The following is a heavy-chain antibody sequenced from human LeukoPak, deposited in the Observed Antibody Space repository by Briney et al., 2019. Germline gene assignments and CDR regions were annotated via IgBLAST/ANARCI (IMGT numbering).Heavy chain of an antibody. V-gene: IGHV5-51*01. CDR1: GYSFTSYW. Sequence: GESLKISCKGSGYSFTSYWIGWVRQMPGKGVEWMGIIYPGDSDTRYSPSFQGQVTISADKSISTAYLQWSSLKASDTAMYYCARSGYCSSTSCYAISDWGQGTLVTVSS. CDR2: IYPGDSDT. D-gene: IGHD2-2*01. J-gene: IGHJ4*02. CDR3: ARSGYCSSTSCYAISD.